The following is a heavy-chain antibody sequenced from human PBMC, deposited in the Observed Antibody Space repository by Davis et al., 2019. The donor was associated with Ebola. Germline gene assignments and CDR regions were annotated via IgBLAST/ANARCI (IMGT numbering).Heavy chain of an antibody. D-gene: IGHD2-2*01. V-gene: IGHV1-18*04. J-gene: IGHJ5*02. Sequence: ASVKVSCKASGYTFTSYGISWVRQAPGQGLEWMGWISAYNGNTNYAQKLQGRVTMTTDTSTSTAYMELRSLRSDDTAVYYCARDDLSIVVVPAAFDPWGQGTLVTVSS. CDR1: GYTFTSYG. CDR3: ARDDLSIVVVPAAFDP. CDR2: ISAYNGNT.